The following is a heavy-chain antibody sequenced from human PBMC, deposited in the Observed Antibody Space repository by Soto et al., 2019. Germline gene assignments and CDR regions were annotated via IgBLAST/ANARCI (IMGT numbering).Heavy chain of an antibody. CDR1: GFTVSSNC. CDR2: IYSDGRT. CDR3: ARDQEATTLYYYYYYMDV. D-gene: IGHD5-12*01. Sequence: GGSLRLSCAASGFTVSSNCMSWVRQAPGKGLEWVSLIYSDGRTYYADSVKGRFTISRDNSKNTLYLQMNSLRAEDTAVFYCARDQEATTLYYYYYYMDVWGKGTTVTVSS. J-gene: IGHJ6*03. V-gene: IGHV3-66*01.